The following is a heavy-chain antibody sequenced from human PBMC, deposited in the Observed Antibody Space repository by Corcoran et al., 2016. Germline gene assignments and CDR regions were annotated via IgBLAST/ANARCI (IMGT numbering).Heavy chain of an antibody. CDR3: ARMTTTGFVSYYGMDV. CDR1: GGTFSSYA. CDR2: IIPIFGTA. J-gene: IGHJ6*02. V-gene: IGHV1-69*06. D-gene: IGHD4-17*01. Sequence: QVQLVQSGAEVKKPGSSVKVSCKASGGTFSSYAISWVRQAPGQGLEWMGGIIPIFGTANYAQKFQGRVTITADKSTSTAYMELSSLRSEDTAVDYCARMTTTGFVSYYGMDVWGQGTTVTVSS.